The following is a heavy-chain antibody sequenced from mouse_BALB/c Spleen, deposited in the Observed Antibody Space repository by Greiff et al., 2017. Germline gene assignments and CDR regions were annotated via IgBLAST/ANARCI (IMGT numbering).Heavy chain of an antibody. D-gene: IGHD2-4*01. CDR1: GFTFSSYY. Sequence: EVMLVESGGGLVKLGGSLKLSCAASGFTFSSYYMSWVRQTPEKRLELVAAINSNGGSTYYPDTVKGRFTISRDNAKNTLYLQMSSLKSEDTALYYCARNMITGAMDYWGQGTSVTVSS. V-gene: IGHV5-6-2*01. J-gene: IGHJ4*01. CDR2: INSNGGST. CDR3: ARNMITGAMDY.